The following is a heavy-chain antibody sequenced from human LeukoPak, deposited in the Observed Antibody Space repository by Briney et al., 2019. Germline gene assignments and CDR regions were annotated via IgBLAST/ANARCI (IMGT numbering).Heavy chain of an antibody. CDR2: ISAYNGNT. V-gene: IGHV1-18*01. J-gene: IGHJ6*03. D-gene: IGHD3-10*01. CDR3: ARDLLLLWFGELSGDNYMDV. CDR1: GGTFSSYA. Sequence: WASVKVSYKASGGTFSSYAISWVRQAPGQGLEWMGWISAYNGNTNYAQKLQGRVTMTTDTSTSTAYMELRSLRSDDTAVYYCARDLLLLWFGELSGDNYMDVWGKGTTVTVSS.